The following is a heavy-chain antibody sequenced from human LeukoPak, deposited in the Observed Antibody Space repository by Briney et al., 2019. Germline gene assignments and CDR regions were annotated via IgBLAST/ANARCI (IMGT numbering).Heavy chain of an antibody. CDR3: ARDLDYDFWSGYLGYYYGMDV. CDR2: INLDGSQK. D-gene: IGHD3-3*01. Sequence: GGSLRLSCAASGFTFSNYWMAWVRQAPGKGPEWVANINLDGSQKYYVDSVKGRFTISRDNAENSLYLQMNSLRAGDTAVYYCARDLDYDFWSGYLGYYYGMDVWGQGTTVTVSS. V-gene: IGHV3-7*01. J-gene: IGHJ6*02. CDR1: GFTFSNYW.